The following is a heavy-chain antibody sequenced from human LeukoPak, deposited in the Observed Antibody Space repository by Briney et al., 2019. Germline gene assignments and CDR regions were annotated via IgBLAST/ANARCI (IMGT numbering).Heavy chain of an antibody. CDR1: GGSISSSSYY. Sequence: PSETLSLTCTVSGGSISSSSYYWSWIRQPPGKGLEWIGYIYYSGSTNYNPSLKSRVTISVGTSKNQFSLKLSSVTAADTAVYYCARIGGIGGDYFDYWGQGTLVTVSS. J-gene: IGHJ4*02. CDR3: ARIGGIGGDYFDY. V-gene: IGHV4-61*01. CDR2: IYYSGST. D-gene: IGHD1-26*01.